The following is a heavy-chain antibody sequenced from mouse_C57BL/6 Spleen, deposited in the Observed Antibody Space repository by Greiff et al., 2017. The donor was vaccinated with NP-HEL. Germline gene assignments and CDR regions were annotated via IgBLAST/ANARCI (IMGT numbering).Heavy chain of an antibody. J-gene: IGHJ2*01. CDR1: GYTFTSYG. CDR3: ARNPGSSWNFDY. CDR2: IYPRSGNT. V-gene: IGHV1-81*01. D-gene: IGHD1-1*01. Sequence: QVQLQQSGAELARPGASVKLSCKASGYTFTSYGISWVKQRTGQGLEWIGEIYPRSGNTYYNEKFKGKATLTADKSSSTAYMELRSLTSEDTAIYYCARNPGSSWNFDYWGQGTTLTVSS.